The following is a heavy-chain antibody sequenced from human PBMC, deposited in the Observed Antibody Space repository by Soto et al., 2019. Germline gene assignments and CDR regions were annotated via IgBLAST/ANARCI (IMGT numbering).Heavy chain of an antibody. CDR1: GYTFTGYY. V-gene: IGHV1-2*02. CDR3: AREYCSSTSWNGMDV. CDR2: INPNSGGT. Sequence: GASVKVSCKASGYTFTGYYMHWVRQAPGQGLERMGWINPNSGGTNYAQKFQGRVTMTRDTSISTAYMELSRLRSDDTAVYYCAREYCSSTSWNGMDVWGQGTTVTVSS. D-gene: IGHD2-2*01. J-gene: IGHJ6*02.